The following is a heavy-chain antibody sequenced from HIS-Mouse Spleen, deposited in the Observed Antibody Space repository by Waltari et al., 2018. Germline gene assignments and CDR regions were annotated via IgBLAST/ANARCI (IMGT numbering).Heavy chain of an antibody. CDR2: IYYSGST. D-gene: IGHD4-17*01. V-gene: IGHV4-39*07. Sequence: QLQLQESGPGLVKPSETLSLTCTVSGGSISSSSYYWGWIRQPPGKGVEWIGSIYYSGSTYYNPSLKSRVTISVDTSKNQFSLKLSSVTAADTTVYYCARDQETFGGYGDYDWFDPWGQGTLVTVSS. J-gene: IGHJ5*02. CDR3: ARDQETFGGYGDYDWFDP. CDR1: GGSISSSSYY.